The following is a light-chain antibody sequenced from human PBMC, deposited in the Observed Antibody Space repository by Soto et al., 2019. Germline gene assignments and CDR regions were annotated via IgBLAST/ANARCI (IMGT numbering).Light chain of an antibody. CDR2: GAS. CDR1: QSVSNN. CDR3: QQYNNWPRT. V-gene: IGKV3D-15*01. Sequence: EIVLTQSPGTLSLSPGERATLSCRASQSVSNNYLAWYQQKPGQAPRLLIYGASNRATGIPGRFSGSGSVTEYTLTISSLQSEDFAVYYCQQYNNWPRTFGQGTKV. J-gene: IGKJ1*01.